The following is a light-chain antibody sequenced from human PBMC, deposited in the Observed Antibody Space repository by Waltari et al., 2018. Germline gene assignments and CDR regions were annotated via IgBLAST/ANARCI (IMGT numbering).Light chain of an antibody. Sequence: EIVLTQSPATLSLSPGESATLSCRASQRVSGYLAWYQHQPGQAPRLLIYAASTLQTGVPSRFSGSGSGTEFTLTISSLQPEDFATYYCQQLHNHPFTFGPGTTVDI. V-gene: IGKV3-15*01. CDR3: QQLHNHPFT. CDR1: QRVSGY. CDR2: AAS. J-gene: IGKJ3*01.